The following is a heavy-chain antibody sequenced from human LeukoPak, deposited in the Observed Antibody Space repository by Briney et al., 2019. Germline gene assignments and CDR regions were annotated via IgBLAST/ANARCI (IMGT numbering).Heavy chain of an antibody. D-gene: IGHD2-2*01. CDR3: ARGCSETTCYRGGFDY. CDR2: LYYMRGA. CDR1: GGSISGYY. J-gene: IGHJ4*02. V-gene: IGHV4-59*08. Sequence: SETLSLTCTVSGGSISGYYWSWSRQPPGKGVEWIGNLYYMRGAWYKSSLKSRVTTSVDTSRNEFSLKLSSVTAADTAVYYCARGCSETTCYRGGFDYWGQGALVTVSS.